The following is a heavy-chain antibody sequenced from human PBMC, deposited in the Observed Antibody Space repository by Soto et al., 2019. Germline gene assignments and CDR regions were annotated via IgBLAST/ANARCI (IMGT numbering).Heavy chain of an antibody. CDR1: GFTFSSYS. V-gene: IGHV3-23*01. CDR3: SKWSGFGDA. CDR2: ISDSGGNT. Sequence: LRHSCAASGFTFSSYSMTWVRQAPGKGLEWVSGISDSGGNTWYADSVKGRFTISRDNSKNTLFLQMNSLRAEDTAVYFCSKWSGFGDAWGQGTLVTVSS. D-gene: IGHD3-10*01. J-gene: IGHJ5*02.